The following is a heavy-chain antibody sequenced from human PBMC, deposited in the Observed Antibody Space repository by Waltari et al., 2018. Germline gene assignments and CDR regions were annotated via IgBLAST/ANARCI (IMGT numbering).Heavy chain of an antibody. D-gene: IGHD2-21*01. CDR3: ARHIDSIRSA. V-gene: IGHV1-2*06. CDR1: GYTFPDSA. CDR2: INPKSGAT. J-gene: IGHJ5*02. Sequence: QVQLVQSGAEVKQPEASAKFSCQAPGYTFPDSAIDGVRHAPGQGLEWMGRINPKSGATTYPQKLQGRITMTRDTSIGTAYMELGSVTSDDTALYYCARHIDSIRSAWGQGTLVTVSS.